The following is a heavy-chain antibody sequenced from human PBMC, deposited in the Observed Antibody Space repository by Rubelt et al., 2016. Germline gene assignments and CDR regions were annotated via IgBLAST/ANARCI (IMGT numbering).Heavy chain of an antibody. CDR2: IYHSGST. Sequence: QVQLQESGPGLVKPSETLSLTCTVSGYSISSGYYWGWIRQSPGKGLEWIGSIYHSGSTYYNSSLKGGVTSSVDTSKNYFSLKLSLVTAADTAMYYCAKDYYDSRGYGWFDPWGQGTLVTVSS. V-gene: IGHV4-38-2*02. CDR3: AKDYYDSRGYGWFDP. CDR1: GYSISSGYY. J-gene: IGHJ5*02. D-gene: IGHD3-22*01.